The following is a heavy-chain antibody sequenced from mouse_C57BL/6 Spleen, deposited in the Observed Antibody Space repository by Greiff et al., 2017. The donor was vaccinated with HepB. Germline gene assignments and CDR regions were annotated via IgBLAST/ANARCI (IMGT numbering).Heavy chain of an antibody. CDR3: ARSITTVVATDYAMDY. D-gene: IGHD1-1*01. J-gene: IGHJ4*01. V-gene: IGHV1-81*01. CDR2: IYPRSGNT. Sequence: QVQLKESGAELARPGASVKLSCKASGYTFTSYGISWVKQRTGQGLEWIGEIYPRSGNTYYNEKFKGKATLTADKSSSTAYMELRSLTSEDSAVYFCARSITTVVATDYAMDYWGQGTSVTVSS. CDR1: GYTFTSYG.